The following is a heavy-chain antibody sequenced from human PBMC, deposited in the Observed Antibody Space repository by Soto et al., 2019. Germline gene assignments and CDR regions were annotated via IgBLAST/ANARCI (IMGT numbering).Heavy chain of an antibody. J-gene: IGHJ4*02. CDR1: GYKFGSAW. D-gene: IGHD6-6*01. V-gene: IGHV5-51*01. CDR3: ARQLRQICDS. Sequence: GESLKISCKGVGYKFGSAWIGWVRQMPGKGLEWMGIIKPGTSDIRYSPSCRGHVTISADEAVSTAYLQWSSLKASDTAMYYCARQLRQICDSWGQGTLVPVPS. CDR2: IKPGTSDI.